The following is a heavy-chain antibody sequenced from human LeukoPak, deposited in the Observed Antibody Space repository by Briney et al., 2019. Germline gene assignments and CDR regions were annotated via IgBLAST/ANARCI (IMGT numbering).Heavy chain of an antibody. CDR1: GFTLSSYA. V-gene: IGHV3-23*01. J-gene: IGHJ4*02. CDR3: AKDRVPYCSGGSCYSADY. CDR2: ISGSGGST. D-gene: IGHD2-15*01. Sequence: GGSLRLSCAASGFTLSSYAMSWVRQAPGKGLEWVSAISGSGGSTYYADSVKGRFTISRDNSKNTLYLQMNSLRAEDTAVYYCAKDRVPYCSGGSCYSADYWGQGTLVTVSS.